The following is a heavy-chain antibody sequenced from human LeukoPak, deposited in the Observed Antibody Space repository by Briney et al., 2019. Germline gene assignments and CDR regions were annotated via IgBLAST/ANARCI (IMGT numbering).Heavy chain of an antibody. D-gene: IGHD2-2*01. CDR3: AKEGPTALGVPAHYGMDV. CDR2: ISYDGSNK. CDR1: GFTFSSYG. V-gene: IGHV3-30*18. Sequence: GGSLRLSCAASGFTFSSYGLPWVRQAPGKGLEWVAVISYDGSNKYYADSVKGRFTISRDNSKNTLYLRMNSLRAEDTAVYYCAKEGPTALGVPAHYGMDVWGKGTTVTVSS. J-gene: IGHJ6*04.